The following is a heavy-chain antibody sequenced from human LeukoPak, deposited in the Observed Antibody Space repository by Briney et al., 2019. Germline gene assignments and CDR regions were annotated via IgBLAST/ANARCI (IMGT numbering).Heavy chain of an antibody. CDR2: IYHSGNT. Sequence: PSETPSLTCTVSGSSISSAYYWGWIRQPPGKGLEWIANIYHSGNTYYNPPLKSRVTISVDTSKNQFSLKLSSVTAADTAVYYCAKEITGGLYYMDVWGKGTTVTVSS. J-gene: IGHJ6*03. D-gene: IGHD3-10*01. CDR3: AKEITGGLYYMDV. CDR1: GSSISSAYY. V-gene: IGHV4-38-2*02.